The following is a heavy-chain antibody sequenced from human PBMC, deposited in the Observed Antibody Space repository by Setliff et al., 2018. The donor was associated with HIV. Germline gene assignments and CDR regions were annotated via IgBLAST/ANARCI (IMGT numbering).Heavy chain of an antibody. V-gene: IGHV3-15*05. CDR2: IKSKSGGGTT. CDR1: GFIFTNAW. D-gene: IGHD3-9*01. CDR3: VGHYYDPLTGYYVWFFDV. Sequence: PGGSLRLSCETSGFIFTNAWMSWVRQSPRKGLEWPARIKSKSGGGTTSYAAPVKDRFTISRDDSRDTLYLQMNSMKSDDTATYYCVGHYYDPLTGYYVWFFDVWGRGTLVTVSS. J-gene: IGHJ2*01.